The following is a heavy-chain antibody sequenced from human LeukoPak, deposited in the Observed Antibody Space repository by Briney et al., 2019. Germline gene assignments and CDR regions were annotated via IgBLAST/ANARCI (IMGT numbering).Heavy chain of an antibody. J-gene: IGHJ4*02. CDR2: IYSGGST. Sequence: PGGSLRLSCAASGFTVSSNYMSWVRQAPGKGLEWVSVIYSGGSTYYADSVKGRFAISRDNSKNTLYLQTNSLRAEDTAVYYCARRITRRGIDYWGQGTLVTVSS. D-gene: IGHD1-20*01. V-gene: IGHV3-53*01. CDR1: GFTVSSNY. CDR3: ARRITRRGIDY.